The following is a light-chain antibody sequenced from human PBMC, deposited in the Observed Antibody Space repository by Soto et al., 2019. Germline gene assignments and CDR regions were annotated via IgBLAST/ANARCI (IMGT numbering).Light chain of an antibody. V-gene: IGKV3-11*01. CDR3: QQRSSWPPWT. CDR1: QSVTSY. J-gene: IGKJ1*01. Sequence: EIVLTQSPVTLSLSPGERATLSCRASQSVTSYLAWYQQKPGQAPRLLIYDASNRATGIPARFSGSGSGTDFTLTISSLEPEDFAVYYCQQRSSWPPWTFGQGTKVEIK. CDR2: DAS.